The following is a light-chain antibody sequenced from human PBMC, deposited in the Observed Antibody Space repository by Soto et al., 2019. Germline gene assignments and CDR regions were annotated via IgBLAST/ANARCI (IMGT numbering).Light chain of an antibody. Sequence: QITPSSFTLSATVGDKVTNTCRARQGISSWLAWYQQKPGKAPKFLIYKASSLESGVPSRFSGSGSGTEFTLTISSLQPDDFATYYCQQYNSYPWTFGQGTKVEIK. CDR1: QGISSW. V-gene: IGKV1-5*03. CDR3: QQYNSYPWT. J-gene: IGKJ1*01. CDR2: KAS.